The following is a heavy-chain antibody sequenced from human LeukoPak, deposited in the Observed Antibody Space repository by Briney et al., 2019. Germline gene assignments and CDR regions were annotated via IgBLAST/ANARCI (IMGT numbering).Heavy chain of an antibody. Sequence: LPDRSLRLSRAASGFTFSSYEMNWVRQAPGKGLEWVSYISPDGSTIYYADSVKGRFTISRDNAKNSLYLQMNSLRAEDTAVYYCAILPPYYYDSSGYYYFADYWGQGTLVTVSS. J-gene: IGHJ4*02. CDR1: GFTFSSYE. V-gene: IGHV3-48*03. CDR2: ISPDGSTI. CDR3: AILPPYYYDSSGYYYFADY. D-gene: IGHD3-22*01.